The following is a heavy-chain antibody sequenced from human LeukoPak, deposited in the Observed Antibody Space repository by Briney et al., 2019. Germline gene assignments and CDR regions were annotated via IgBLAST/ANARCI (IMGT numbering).Heavy chain of an antibody. CDR2: ISYDGSSK. J-gene: IGHJ3*02. V-gene: IGHV3-30*04. CDR1: GFTFSNYA. Sequence: GRSLRLSCAASGFTFSNYAIHWVRQAPGKGLEWVAVISYDGSSKNYADSVKGRFTISRDNSKNTVYLQMNSLRAEDTAVYYCARIGSQAFDMWGQGTMVTVSS. D-gene: IGHD3-10*01. CDR3: ARIGSQAFDM.